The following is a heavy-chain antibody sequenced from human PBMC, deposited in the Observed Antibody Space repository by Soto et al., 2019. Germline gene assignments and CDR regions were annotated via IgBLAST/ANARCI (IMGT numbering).Heavy chain of an antibody. Sequence: SETLSLTCTVSGGSISSYYWSWIRQPPGKGLEWIGYINYSGSTNYNPSLKSRVTISVDTSKNQFSLKLSSVTAADTAVYYCARDDNYFDPWGQGTLVTVSS. CDR2: INYSGST. J-gene: IGHJ5*02. CDR1: GGSISSYY. V-gene: IGHV4-59*01. CDR3: ARDDNYFDP.